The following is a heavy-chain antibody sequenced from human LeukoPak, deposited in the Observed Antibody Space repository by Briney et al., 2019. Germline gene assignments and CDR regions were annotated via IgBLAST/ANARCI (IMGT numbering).Heavy chain of an antibody. CDR1: GFTSSDHY. CDR3: ARAPYSIYFFDY. Sequence: PGRSLRLSCAASGFTSSDHYMDWVRQAPGKGLEWVGRTRTKANSYTTDYAASVRGRFTISRDDSKNLLYLQMNSLTTEDTAVYYCARAPYSIYFFDYWGQGTLVTVSS. V-gene: IGHV3-72*01. J-gene: IGHJ4*02. D-gene: IGHD4-11*01. CDR2: TRTKANSYTT.